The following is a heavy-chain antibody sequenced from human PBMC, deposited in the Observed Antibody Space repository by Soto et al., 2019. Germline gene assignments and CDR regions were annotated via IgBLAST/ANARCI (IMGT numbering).Heavy chain of an antibody. CDR2: IYYSGST. V-gene: IGHV4-39*01. D-gene: IGHD6-6*01. CDR1: GGSISSSSYY. Sequence: PSETLSLTCTVSGGSISSSSYYWGWIRQPPXKGLEWIGSIYYSGSTYYNPSLKSRVTISVDTSKNQFSLKLSSVTAADTAVYYCARRWYSSSSLYYYYYGMDVWGQGTTVTVSS. J-gene: IGHJ6*02. CDR3: ARRWYSSSSLYYYYYGMDV.